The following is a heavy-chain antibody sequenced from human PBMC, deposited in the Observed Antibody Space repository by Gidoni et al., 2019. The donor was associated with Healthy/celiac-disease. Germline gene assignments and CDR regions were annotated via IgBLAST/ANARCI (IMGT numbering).Heavy chain of an antibody. V-gene: IGHV1-18*04. CDR3: ARASLELGRWYNWFDP. Sequence: QVQLVQSGAEVKKPGDSVKAAGKASGYTFTSYGISWVRQAPGQGLEWMGWISAYNGNTNYAQKLQGRGTMTTDTSTSTAYMELRSLRSDDTAGYYCARASLELGRWYNWFDPWGQGTLVTVSS. D-gene: IGHD1-7*01. J-gene: IGHJ5*02. CDR1: GYTFTSYG. CDR2: ISAYNGNT.